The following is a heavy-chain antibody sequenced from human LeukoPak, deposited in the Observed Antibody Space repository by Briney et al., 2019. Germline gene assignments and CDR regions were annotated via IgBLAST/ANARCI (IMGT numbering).Heavy chain of an antibody. CDR2: IIPIFGTA. D-gene: IGHD6-13*01. V-gene: IGHV1-69*13. CDR3: ARERMVAAGNFVFDY. J-gene: IGHJ4*02. CDR1: GGTFSSYA. Sequence: SVKVSCKASGGTFSSYAISWVRQAPGQGLEWMGGIIPIFGTANYAQKFQGRVTITADESTSTAYMELSSLRSEDTAVYYCARERMVAAGNFVFDYWGRGTLVTVSS.